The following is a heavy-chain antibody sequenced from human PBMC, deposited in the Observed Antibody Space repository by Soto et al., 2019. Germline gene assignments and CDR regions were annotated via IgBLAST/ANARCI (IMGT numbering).Heavy chain of an antibody. D-gene: IGHD3-22*01. V-gene: IGHV4-34*01. Sequence: SETLSLTCDVYGGSFSGYFWGWIRQSPEKGLEWIGEISHTGATNYNASFRSRVIISLDSSKNQFSLRLNSVTAADTGVYFCARETYHYDSDAYKKTLVFDSWGPGTLVTV. CDR2: ISHTGAT. CDR1: GGSFSGYF. J-gene: IGHJ4*02. CDR3: ARETYHYDSDAYKKTLVFDS.